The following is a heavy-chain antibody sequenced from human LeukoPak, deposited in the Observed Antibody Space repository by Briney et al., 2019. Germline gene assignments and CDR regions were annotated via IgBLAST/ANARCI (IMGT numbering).Heavy chain of an antibody. D-gene: IGHD4-11*01. CDR2: IYYSGST. V-gene: IGHV4-39*07. J-gene: IGHJ4*02. CDR1: GGSISSSSYY. Sequence: PSETLSLTCTVSGGSISSSSYYWGWIRQPPGKGLEWIGSIYYSGSTYYNPSHKSRVTISVDTSKNQFSLKLSSVTAADTAVYYCAREGGLQHHFDYWGQGTLVTVSS. CDR3: AREGGLQHHFDY.